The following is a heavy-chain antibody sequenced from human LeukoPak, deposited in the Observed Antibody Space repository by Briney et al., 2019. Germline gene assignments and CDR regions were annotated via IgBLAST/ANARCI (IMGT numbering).Heavy chain of an antibody. CDR2: MYYSGST. CDR1: GGSISSSGYY. D-gene: IGHD1-1*01. V-gene: IGHV4-39*07. Sequence: SETLSLTCTVSGGSISSSGYYWGWIRQPPGKGLEWIGSMYYSGSTYYNPSLKSRVTISVDTSKNHFSLKLSSVTAADTAVYYCARDRGTWNDDGFDYWGQGTLVTVSS. J-gene: IGHJ4*02. CDR3: ARDRGTWNDDGFDY.